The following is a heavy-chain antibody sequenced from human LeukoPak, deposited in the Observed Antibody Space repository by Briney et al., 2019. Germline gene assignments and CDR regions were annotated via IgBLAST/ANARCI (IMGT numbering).Heavy chain of an antibody. Sequence: KTSQTLSLTCTVSGGSISSGGYYWSWIRQHPGKGLEWNGYIYYSGSTYYNPSLKSRVIISVDTSKNQFSLKLSSVTAADTAVYYCARADYAEGFDYWGQGTLVTVSS. CDR3: ARADYAEGFDY. CDR2: IYYSGST. J-gene: IGHJ4*02. V-gene: IGHV4-31*03. CDR1: GGSISSGGYY. D-gene: IGHD4-17*01.